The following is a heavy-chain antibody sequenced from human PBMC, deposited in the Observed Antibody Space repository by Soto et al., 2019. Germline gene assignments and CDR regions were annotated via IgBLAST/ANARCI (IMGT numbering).Heavy chain of an antibody. CDR1: GFTFSSYS. Sequence: GGSLRLSCAVSGFTFSSYSMNWVRQAPGKGLEWVSFIDSSSTYIYYADSVKGRFTISRDNAKNSLYLQMNSLRAEDTAVYYCARDHNTSAYYYGMDVWGQGTTVTVSS. D-gene: IGHD1-20*01. CDR2: IDSSSTYI. V-gene: IGHV3-21*01. CDR3: ARDHNTSAYYYGMDV. J-gene: IGHJ6*02.